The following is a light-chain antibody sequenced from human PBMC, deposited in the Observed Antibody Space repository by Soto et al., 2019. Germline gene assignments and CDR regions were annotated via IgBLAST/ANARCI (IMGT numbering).Light chain of an antibody. Sequence: DIQMTQKQSSLSASVGDRVTITCRASQSIGIYLNWYQKKPGKAPKLLIHAASTLQSGAPSTFSGSGYGTDFALTISSLQPEDIATYYCHQTFANPWTFAHGTKVDVK. V-gene: IGKV1-39*01. J-gene: IGKJ1*01. CDR2: AAS. CDR1: QSIGIY. CDR3: HQTFANPWT.